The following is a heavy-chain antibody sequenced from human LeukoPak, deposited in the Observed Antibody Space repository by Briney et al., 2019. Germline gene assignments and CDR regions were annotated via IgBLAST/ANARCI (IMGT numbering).Heavy chain of an antibody. J-gene: IGHJ4*02. CDR3: ARAEYCSGGSCFVNPPDY. D-gene: IGHD2-15*01. Sequence: ASVKVSCKASGYTFTSYYMHRVRQAPGQGLEWMGLINPIGGSTSYAQKFQGRVTMTRDTSTSTVYMELSSLRSEDTAVYYCARAEYCSGGSCFVNPPDYWGQGTLVTVSS. CDR2: INPIGGST. CDR1: GYTFTSYY. V-gene: IGHV1-46*01.